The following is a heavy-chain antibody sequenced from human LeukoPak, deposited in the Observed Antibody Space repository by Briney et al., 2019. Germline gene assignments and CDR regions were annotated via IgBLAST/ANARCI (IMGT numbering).Heavy chain of an antibody. CDR2: ISAYNGNT. CDR3: ARTQYSSGWYVFDY. CDR1: GYTFTSYG. Sequence: ASVKVSCKASGYTFTSYGISWVRQAPGQGLEWMGWISAYNGNTNYAQKLQGRVTMTTDTSTSTAYMELRSLRSDDTAVYYCARTQYSSGWYVFDYWGQGTLVTVSS. D-gene: IGHD6-19*01. J-gene: IGHJ4*02. V-gene: IGHV1-18*01.